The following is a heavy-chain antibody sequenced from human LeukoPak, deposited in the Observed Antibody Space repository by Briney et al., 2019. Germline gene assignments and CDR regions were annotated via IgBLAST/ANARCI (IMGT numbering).Heavy chain of an antibody. CDR1: GFTFSSYE. V-gene: IGHV3-48*03. D-gene: IGHD3-10*01. CDR2: IRSRGSTI. Sequence: GGSQRLSCAPSGFTFSSYEMNWARQARGEGREWVSYIRSRGSTIHYADSVKGRFTISRDNAKNSLYLQMNTMRAEETPVYYCAREAAYYYGSGCTPGTGMDVWGQGTTVTVSS. CDR3: AREAAYYYGSGCTPGTGMDV. J-gene: IGHJ6*02.